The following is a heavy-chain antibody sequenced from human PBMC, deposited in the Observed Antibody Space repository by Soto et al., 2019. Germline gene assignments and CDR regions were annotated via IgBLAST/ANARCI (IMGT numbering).Heavy chain of an antibody. Sequence: PGGSLRLSCAASGFTFSSYEMNWVRQAPGKGLEWVSYISSSGSTIYYADSVKGRFTISRDNAKNSLYLQMNSLRAEDTAVYYCARGTNYDILTGYSLVLGMDVWGQGTTVTAP. CDR3: ARGTNYDILTGYSLVLGMDV. CDR2: ISSSGSTI. D-gene: IGHD3-9*01. J-gene: IGHJ6*02. CDR1: GFTFSSYE. V-gene: IGHV3-48*03.